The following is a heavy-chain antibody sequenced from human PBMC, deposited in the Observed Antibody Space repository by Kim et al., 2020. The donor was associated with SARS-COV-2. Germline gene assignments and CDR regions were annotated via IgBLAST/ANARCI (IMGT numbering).Heavy chain of an antibody. CDR1: GYTLTELS. D-gene: IGHD1-26*01. J-gene: IGHJ4*02. V-gene: IGHV1-24*01. Sequence: ASVKVSCKVSGYTLTELSMHWVRQAPGKGLEWMGGFDPEDGETIYAQKFQGRVTMTEDTSTDTAYMELSSLRSEDTAVYYCATGDFFVELGKTHIVGATEEAPLNSSGDYWGQGTLVTVSS. CDR2: FDPEDGET. CDR3: ATGDFFVELGKTHIVGATEEAPLNSSGDY.